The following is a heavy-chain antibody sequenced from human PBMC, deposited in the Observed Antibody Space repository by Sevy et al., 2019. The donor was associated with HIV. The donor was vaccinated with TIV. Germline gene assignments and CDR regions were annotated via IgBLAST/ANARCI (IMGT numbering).Heavy chain of an antibody. V-gene: IGHV1-18*01. CDR2: ISAYNGNT. CDR3: ARAGGMDRGGTGCYALGAGDDYYGMDV. J-gene: IGHJ6*02. D-gene: IGHD2-2*01. Sequence: ASVKVSCKASGYTFTSYGISWVRQAPGQGLEWMGWISAYNGNTNYAQKLQGRVTMTIDTSTSTAYMERRSLRSDDTAVYYCARAGGMDRGGTGCYALGAGDDYYGMDVWGQGTTVTVSS. CDR1: GYTFTSYG.